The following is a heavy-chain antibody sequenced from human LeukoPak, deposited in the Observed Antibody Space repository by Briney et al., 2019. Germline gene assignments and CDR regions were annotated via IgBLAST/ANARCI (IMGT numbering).Heavy chain of an antibody. V-gene: IGHV3-23*01. CDR3: ATERGGYSYGYDSNYYYGMDV. Sequence: PGGSLRLSCATSGFTFTKYAMMWVRQAPGKGLEWVSAIWGSGDDTAYADSVRGRFTISRDNPKNTLYLQMNSLRAEDTAVYYCATERGGYSYGYDSNYYYGMDVWGQGTTVTVSS. D-gene: IGHD5-18*01. CDR1: GFTFTKYA. J-gene: IGHJ6*02. CDR2: IWGSGDDT.